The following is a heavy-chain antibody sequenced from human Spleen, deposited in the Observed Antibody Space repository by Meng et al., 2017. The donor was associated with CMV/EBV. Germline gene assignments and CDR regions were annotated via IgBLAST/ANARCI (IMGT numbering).Heavy chain of an antibody. CDR2: INHSGST. Sequence: SETLSLTCAVYGGSFSGYYWSWIRQPPGKGLEWIGEINHSGSTNYNPSLKSRVTISVDTSKNQFSLKLSSVTAVDTAVYYCARDSGTGLDWGQGTLVTVSS. J-gene: IGHJ4*02. CDR1: GGSFSGYY. CDR3: ARDSGTGLD. V-gene: IGHV4-34*01. D-gene: IGHD1-7*01.